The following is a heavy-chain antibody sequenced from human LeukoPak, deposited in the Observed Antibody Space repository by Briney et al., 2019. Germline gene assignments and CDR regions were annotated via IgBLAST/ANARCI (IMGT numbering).Heavy chain of an antibody. J-gene: IGHJ4*02. Sequence: PSETLSLTCTVSGGSIINNNYYYWGWVRQPPGKGLEWIGSIYYGGSTYYNPSLKSRVTISVDTSKNQFSLKLSSVTATDTAVYYCARVHNWNQHFDYWGQGSLVTVSS. D-gene: IGHD1-1*01. CDR2: IYYGGST. CDR1: GGSIINNNYYY. CDR3: ARVHNWNQHFDY. V-gene: IGHV4-39*01.